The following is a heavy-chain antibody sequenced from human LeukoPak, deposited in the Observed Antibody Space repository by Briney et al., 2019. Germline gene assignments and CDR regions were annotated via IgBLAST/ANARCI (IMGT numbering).Heavy chain of an antibody. V-gene: IGHV3-30*02. CDR1: GFTFSSYG. CDR2: IRYDGSNK. CDR3: AKDPTSYYCDSSGLGGY. D-gene: IGHD3-22*01. J-gene: IGHJ4*02. Sequence: PGGSLRLSCAASGFTFSSYGMHWVRQAPGKGLEWVAFIRYDGSNKYYADSVKGRFTISRDNSKNTLYLQMNGLRAEDTAVYYCAKDPTSYYCDSSGLGGYWGQGTLVTVSS.